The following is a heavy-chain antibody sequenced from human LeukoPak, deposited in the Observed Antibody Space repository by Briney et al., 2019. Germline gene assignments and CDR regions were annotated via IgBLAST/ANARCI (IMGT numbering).Heavy chain of an antibody. J-gene: IGHJ4*02. CDR1: GYTFTDYY. CDR2: INPHSGGT. V-gene: IGHV1-2*02. CDR3: AGAMDRGADFFYY. D-gene: IGHD1-26*01. Sequence: GASVKVSCKASGYTFTDYYMHWVRQAPGQGLEWMGWINPHSGGTDHAQKFQGRVTMTRDTSISTAYMELSRLRSDDTAVYYGAGAMDRGADFFYYRGLGTLVTVSS.